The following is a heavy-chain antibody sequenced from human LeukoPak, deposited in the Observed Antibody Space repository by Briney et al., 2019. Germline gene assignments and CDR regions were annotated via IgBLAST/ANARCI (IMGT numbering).Heavy chain of an antibody. Sequence: SVKVSCKASGGTFTRYAISWVRQAPGQGLEWMGGIIPIFGTANYAQKFQGRVTITADESTSTAYMELSSLRSEDTAVYYCARDDIVVAVRYYYYGMDVWGQGTTVTVSS. CDR1: GGTFTRYA. J-gene: IGHJ6*02. CDR3: ARDDIVVAVRYYYYGMDV. CDR2: IIPIFGTA. D-gene: IGHD2-15*01. V-gene: IGHV1-69*01.